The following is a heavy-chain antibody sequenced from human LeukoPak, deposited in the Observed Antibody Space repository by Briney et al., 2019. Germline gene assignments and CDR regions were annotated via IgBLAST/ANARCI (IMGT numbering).Heavy chain of an antibody. CDR3: AREVAYLPSPCAFDI. CDR1: GYTFTSYG. V-gene: IGHV1-18*01. Sequence: ASVKVSCKASGYTFTSYGISWVRQAPGQGLEWMGWISAYNGNTNYAQKLQGRVTMTTDTSTSTAYMELRSLRSDDTAVYYCAREVAYLPSPCAFDIWGQGTMVTVSS. J-gene: IGHJ3*02. CDR2: ISAYNGNT.